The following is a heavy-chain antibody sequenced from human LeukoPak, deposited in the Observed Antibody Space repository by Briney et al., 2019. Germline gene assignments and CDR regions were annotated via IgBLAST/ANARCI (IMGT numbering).Heavy chain of an antibody. J-gene: IGHJ4*02. D-gene: IGHD3-22*01. CDR3: ARNEFYYGSSGYYYFDY. V-gene: IGHV1-18*01. CDR2: ISAYNGNT. Sequence: ASVKVSCKASGYTFTSYGISWVRQAPGQGLEWMGWISAYNGNTNYAQKLQGRVTMTTDTSTSTAYMELRSLRSDDTAVYYCARNEFYYGSSGYYYFDYWGQGTLVTVSS. CDR1: GYTFTSYG.